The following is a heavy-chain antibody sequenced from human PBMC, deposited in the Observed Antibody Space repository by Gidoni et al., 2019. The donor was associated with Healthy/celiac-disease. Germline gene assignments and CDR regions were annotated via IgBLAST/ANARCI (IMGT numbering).Heavy chain of an antibody. CDR3: ARTPTQLGSPGAFDI. D-gene: IGHD1-26*01. CDR1: GGSISSYY. V-gene: IGHV4-59*01. CDR2: IYYSGST. Sequence: QVQLQESGPGLVKPSETLSLTCTVSGGSISSYYWRWLRQPPGKGLEWIGYIYYSGSTNYNPSLKSRVTISVDTSKNQFSLKLSSVTAADTAVYYCARTPTQLGSPGAFDIWGQGTMVTVSS. J-gene: IGHJ3*02.